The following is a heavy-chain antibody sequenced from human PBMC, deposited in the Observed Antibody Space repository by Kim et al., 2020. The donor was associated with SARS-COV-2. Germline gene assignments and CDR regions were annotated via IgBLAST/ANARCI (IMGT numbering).Heavy chain of an antibody. J-gene: IGHJ4*02. V-gene: IGHV4-39*01. CDR3: ARLILWFRDGYGYFEY. Sequence: SLKGRVTISVDTSKNQFSLRLSSVTAADTAVYYCARLILWFRDGYGYFEYWGQGTLVTVSS. D-gene: IGHD3-10*01.